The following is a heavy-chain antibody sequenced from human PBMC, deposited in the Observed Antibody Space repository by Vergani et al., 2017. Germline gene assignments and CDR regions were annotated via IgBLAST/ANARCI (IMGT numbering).Heavy chain of an antibody. CDR1: GAYVGSGGYY. Sequence: QVQLQESGPGLVKASQTLSLTCSVSGAYVGSGGYYWSWVRQRPGVGLDWIGYIYYSGTTYYNPSLESRLTISLDTSENHLSRKLTSVTAADTAVYYCARQKGYYMDVWGKGATVTVS. J-gene: IGHJ6*03. V-gene: IGHV4-31*03. CDR3: ARQKGYYMDV. CDR2: IYYSGTT.